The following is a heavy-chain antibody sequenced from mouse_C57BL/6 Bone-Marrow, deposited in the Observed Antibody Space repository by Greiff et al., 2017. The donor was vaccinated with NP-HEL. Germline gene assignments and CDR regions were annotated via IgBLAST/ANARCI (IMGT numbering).Heavy chain of an antibody. J-gene: IGHJ3*01. D-gene: IGHD1-1*01. Sequence: EVMLVESGGGLVKPGGSLKLSCAASGFTFSSYTMSWVRQTPEKRLEWVATISGGGGNTYYPDSVKGRFTISRDNATNTLYLQMSSLRSEDTALYYCARRRNYYGSSYDWFAYWGQGTLVTVSA. V-gene: IGHV5-9*01. CDR2: ISGGGGNT. CDR3: ARRRNYYGSSYDWFAY. CDR1: GFTFSSYT.